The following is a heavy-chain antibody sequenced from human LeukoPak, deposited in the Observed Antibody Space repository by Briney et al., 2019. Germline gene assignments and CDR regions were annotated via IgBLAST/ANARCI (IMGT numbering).Heavy chain of an antibody. Sequence: SETLSLTCTVSGGSISSYYWSWIRQPAGKGLEWIGRIYISGTTNYNPSFKSRITMSIDTSKNQFSLKLSSVTAADTAVCYCARAVGSGYPYYFDYWGQGTLVTVSS. CDR3: ARAVGSGYPYYFDY. V-gene: IGHV4-4*07. CDR2: IYISGTT. J-gene: IGHJ4*02. D-gene: IGHD3-3*01. CDR1: GGSISSYY.